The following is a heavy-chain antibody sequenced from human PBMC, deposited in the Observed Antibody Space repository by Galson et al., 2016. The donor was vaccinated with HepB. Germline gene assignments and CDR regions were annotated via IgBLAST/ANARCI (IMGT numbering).Heavy chain of an antibody. V-gene: IGHV3-7*03. CDR2: IQQDGSER. Sequence: SLRLSCATSGFTFGSIWMNWVRQAPGKGPEWVANIQQDGSERNYLDSVKGRFTISRDNAEQSLYLQMNSLRADDTAVYYCVRASGWISDYWGQGTLVSVSS. CDR1: GFTFGSIW. D-gene: IGHD1-1*01. CDR3: VRASGWISDY. J-gene: IGHJ4*02.